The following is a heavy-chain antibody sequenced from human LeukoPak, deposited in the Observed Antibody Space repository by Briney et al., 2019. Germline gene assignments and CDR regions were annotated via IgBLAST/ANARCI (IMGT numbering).Heavy chain of an antibody. J-gene: IGHJ4*02. CDR2: ISSSSSYI. D-gene: IGHD2-2*01. CDR3: ARGYCSSTSCYPPEYFDY. CDR1: GFTFSSYS. Sequence: SGGSLRLSCVASGFTFSSYSMNWVRQAPGKGLEWVSSISSSSSYIYYADSVKGRFTISRDNAKNSLYLQMNSLRAEDTAVYYCARGYCSSTSCYPPEYFDYWGQGTLVTVSS. V-gene: IGHV3-21*01.